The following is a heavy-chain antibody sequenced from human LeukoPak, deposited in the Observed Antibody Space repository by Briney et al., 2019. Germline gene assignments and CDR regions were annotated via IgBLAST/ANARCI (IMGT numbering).Heavy chain of an antibody. CDR1: GFTFSSYA. CDR2: ISGSGGST. V-gene: IGHV3-23*01. Sequence: PGGSLRLSCAASGFTFSSYAMSWVRQAPGKRLEWVSSISGSGGSTYYADSVKGRFTISRDNSKNTLYVQMNSLRAEDTAVYYCAKADPRRGRNWFDPWGQGTLVIVSS. CDR3: AKADPRRGRNWFDP. J-gene: IGHJ5*02.